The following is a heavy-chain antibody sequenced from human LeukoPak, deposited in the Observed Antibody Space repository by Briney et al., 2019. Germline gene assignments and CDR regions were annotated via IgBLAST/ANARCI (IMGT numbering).Heavy chain of an antibody. Sequence: GGSLRLSCAASGFTFSSYAMSWVRQAPGKGLEWVSAISGSGGSTYYADSVKGRFTISRDNSKNTLYLQMNSLRAEDTAVYYCAKDYDILTGYYKRGYDYWGQGTLVTVSS. CDR3: AKDYDILTGYYKRGYDY. CDR2: ISGSGGST. V-gene: IGHV3-23*01. D-gene: IGHD3-9*01. J-gene: IGHJ4*02. CDR1: GFTFSSYA.